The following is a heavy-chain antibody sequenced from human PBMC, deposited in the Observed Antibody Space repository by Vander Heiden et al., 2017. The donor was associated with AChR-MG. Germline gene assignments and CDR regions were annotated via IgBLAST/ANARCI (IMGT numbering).Heavy chain of an antibody. CDR3: ARTYYLESGGDF. Sequence: EVQLVQSGTEAKKSGEPLKISCKASVYKFPRYWIGWVRQMPGKGLELMGIIFPDDSDTRYSPSFQGQVTISADKSINTVYLQWSSLKASDTAVYYCARTYYLESGGDFWGQGTLVTVSS. J-gene: IGHJ4*02. D-gene: IGHD3-16*01. V-gene: IGHV5-51*01. CDR1: VYKFPRYW. CDR2: IFPDDSDT.